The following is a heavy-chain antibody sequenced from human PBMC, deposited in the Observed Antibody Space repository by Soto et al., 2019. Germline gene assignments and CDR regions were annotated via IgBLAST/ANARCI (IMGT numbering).Heavy chain of an antibody. J-gene: IGHJ6*03. Sequence: ASVKVSCKASGYTFTSYDINWVRQATGQGLEWMGWMNPNSGNTGYAQKFQGRVTMTRNTSISTAYMELSSLRSEDTAVYYCARVPYFPVPAAPTARLYYYYMGVWGKGTTVTVSS. CDR1: GYTFTSYD. V-gene: IGHV1-8*01. CDR2: MNPNSGNT. CDR3: ARVPYFPVPAAPTARLYYYYMGV. D-gene: IGHD2-2*01.